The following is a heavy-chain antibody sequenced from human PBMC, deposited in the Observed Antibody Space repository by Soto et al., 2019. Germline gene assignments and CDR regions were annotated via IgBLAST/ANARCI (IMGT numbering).Heavy chain of an antibody. V-gene: IGHV3-48*02. CDR2: ISSSSSTI. CDR3: ARDGDYYGSGSYSKAYGMDV. CDR1: GFTFSSYS. Sequence: PGGSLRLSCAASGFTFSSYSMNWVRQAPGKGLEWVSYISSSSSTIYYADSVKGRFTISRDNAKNSLYLQMNSLRDEDTAVYYCARDGDYYGSGSYSKAYGMDVWGQGTTVTVSS. J-gene: IGHJ6*02. D-gene: IGHD3-10*01.